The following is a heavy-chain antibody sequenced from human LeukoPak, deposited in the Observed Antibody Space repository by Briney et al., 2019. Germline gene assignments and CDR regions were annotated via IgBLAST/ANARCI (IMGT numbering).Heavy chain of an antibody. CDR3: AKYSSDWYDEY. Sequence: PGGSLRLSCAASGFTFSSFAMTWVSQAPGKGLEWVSAISGSGRYTYYADSVKGRFTISRDNSKNTLYLQMNSLRAEDTAVYYCAKYSSDWYDEYWGQGTLVTVSS. CDR2: ISGSGRYT. V-gene: IGHV3-23*01. J-gene: IGHJ4*02. CDR1: GFTFSSFA. D-gene: IGHD6-19*01.